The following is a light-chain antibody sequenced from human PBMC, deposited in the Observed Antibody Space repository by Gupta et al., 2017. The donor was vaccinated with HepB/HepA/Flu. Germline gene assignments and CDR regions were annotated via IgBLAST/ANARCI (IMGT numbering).Light chain of an antibody. CDR1: SSNIGSNT. CDR3: SAWDDSLNGGV. J-gene: IGLJ2*01. CDR2: SNN. Sequence: QSVLPQPPYASGTPGQRVNISCSGSSSNIGSNTVNWYQQHPGTAPQLLIYSNNQRPSVVPYRFSCAKSGTSASLAISGLQSEDEAEYYCSAWDDSLNGGVFGGGTKLTVL. V-gene: IGLV1-44*01.